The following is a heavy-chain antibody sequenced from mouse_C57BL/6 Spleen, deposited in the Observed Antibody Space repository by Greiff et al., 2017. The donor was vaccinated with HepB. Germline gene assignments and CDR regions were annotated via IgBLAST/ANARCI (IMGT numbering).Heavy chain of an antibody. J-gene: IGHJ2*01. CDR2: ISSGGDYI. CDR3: TRGSHYYGSSYYFDY. Sequence: EVKVEESGEGLVKPGGSLKLSCAASGFTFSSYAMSWVRQTPEKRLEWVAYISSGGDYIYYADTVKGRFTISRDNARNTLYLQMSSLKSEDTAMYYCTRGSHYYGSSYYFDYWGQGTTLTVSS. CDR1: GFTFSSYA. V-gene: IGHV5-9-1*02. D-gene: IGHD1-1*01.